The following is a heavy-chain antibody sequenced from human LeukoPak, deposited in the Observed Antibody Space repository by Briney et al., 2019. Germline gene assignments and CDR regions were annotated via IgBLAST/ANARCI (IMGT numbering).Heavy chain of an antibody. CDR3: ARDGYNADFDY. J-gene: IGHJ4*02. CDR1: GFTFSSYN. V-gene: IGHV3-21*01. Sequence: GGSLRLSCAASGFTFSSYNMNWVRQAPGKGLEWVSSISSSSSYIYYADSVKGRFTISRDNAKNSLYLQMNSLRAEDTAVYYCARDGYNADFDYWGQGTLVTVSS. CDR2: ISSSSSYI. D-gene: IGHD1-14*01.